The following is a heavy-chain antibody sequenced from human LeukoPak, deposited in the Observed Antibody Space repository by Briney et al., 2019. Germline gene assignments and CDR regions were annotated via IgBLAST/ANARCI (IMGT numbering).Heavy chain of an antibody. J-gene: IGHJ6*03. D-gene: IGHD3-22*01. V-gene: IGHV3-21*01. CDR3: ARKRDGYYYDSSGYSYYYYYYMDV. CDR1: GFTFSSYS. CDR2: ISSSSYI. Sequence: GRSLRLSCAASGFTFSSYSMNWVRQAPGKGLEWVSSISSSSYIYYADSVKGRFTISRDNAKNSLYLQMNSLRAEDTAVYYCARKRDGYYYDSSGYSYYYYYYMDVWGKGTTVTVSS.